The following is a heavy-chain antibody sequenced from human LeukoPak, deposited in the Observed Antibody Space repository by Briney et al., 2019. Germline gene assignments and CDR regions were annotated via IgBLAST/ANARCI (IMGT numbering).Heavy chain of an antibody. CDR2: INPNSGGT. CDR1: GYTFTGYY. CDR3: ARDYCGGDRYGAFDI. V-gene: IGHV1-2*06. Sequence: ASVKVSCKASGYTFTGYYMHWVRQAPGQGLEWMGRINPNSGGTNYAQKFQGRVTMTRDTSISTAYMELSRLRSDDTAVYYCARDYCGGDRYGAFDIWGQGTMVTVSS. D-gene: IGHD2-21*02. J-gene: IGHJ3*02.